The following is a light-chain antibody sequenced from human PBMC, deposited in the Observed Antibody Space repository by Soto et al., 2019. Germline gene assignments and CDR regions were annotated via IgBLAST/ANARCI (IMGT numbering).Light chain of an antibody. CDR3: QQVHNYPPIT. J-gene: IGKJ5*01. V-gene: IGKV1-9*01. CDR1: QTIRKY. Sequence: DIQMTQSPSTLSASVGDTVTVTCRASQTIRKYLNWYQQKPGKGPELLLHSASTLHTGVPSRFSGSGSGTDFTLTISSLQPEDFATYYCQQVHNYPPITFGQGTQVEIK. CDR2: SAS.